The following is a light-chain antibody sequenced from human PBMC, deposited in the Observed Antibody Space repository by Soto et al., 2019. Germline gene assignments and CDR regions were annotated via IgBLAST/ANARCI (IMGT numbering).Light chain of an antibody. CDR3: QPYGSSHRT. CDR2: GAS. V-gene: IGKV3-20*01. Sequence: EIVLTQSPGSLSLSPGERATLSCRASQTVTSSFLAWYQQKPGQAPRLLIYGASNRATDIPDRFSGSGSGTDFTLAISRVEPEDFEVYYCQPYGSSHRTLRQWTKVDIK. CDR1: QTVTSSF. J-gene: IGKJ1*01.